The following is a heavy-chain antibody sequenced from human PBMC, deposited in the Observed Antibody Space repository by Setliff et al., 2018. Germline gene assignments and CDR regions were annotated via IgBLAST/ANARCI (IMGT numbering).Heavy chain of an antibody. CDR2: IIPIFGTA. D-gene: IGHD3-22*01. CDR3: ARDRPPYFYDSSGYYYSAGNFDY. J-gene: IGHJ4*02. V-gene: IGHV1-69*06. CDR1: GGTFSSYA. Sequence: SVKVSCKASGGTFSSYAISWVRQAPGQGLEWMGRIIPIFGTANYAQKFQGRVTITADKSTSTAYMELSSLRSEDTAVYYCARDRPPYFYDSSGYYYSAGNFDYWGQGTLVTVSS.